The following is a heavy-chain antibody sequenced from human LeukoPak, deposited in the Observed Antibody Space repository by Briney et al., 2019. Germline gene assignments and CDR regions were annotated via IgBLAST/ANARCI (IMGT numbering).Heavy chain of an antibody. J-gene: IGHJ4*02. CDR3: VRALPAASHTSFDY. CDR2: IYSGGTT. CDR1: GFTVSDNY. Sequence: GGSLRLSCAASGFTVSDNYMSWVRQAPGKGLEWVSIIYSGGTTYYADSVKGRLFISRDISKNTFYLQMNSLRVEDTAVFYCVRALPAASHTSFDYWGRGILVTVSS. V-gene: IGHV3-66*01. D-gene: IGHD2-2*01.